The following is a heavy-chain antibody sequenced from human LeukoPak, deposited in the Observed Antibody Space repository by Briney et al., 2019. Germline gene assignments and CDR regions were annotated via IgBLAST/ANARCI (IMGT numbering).Heavy chain of an antibody. Sequence: PGGSLRLSCAASGFTFSSYGMHWVRQAPGKGLEWVAVISYDGSNKYYADSVKGRFTISRDNSKNTLYLQMNSLRAEDTAVYYCAKTFGYSSGWYSGWGQGTLVTVSS. CDR3: AKTFGYSSGWYSG. J-gene: IGHJ4*02. CDR2: ISYDGSNK. D-gene: IGHD6-19*01. V-gene: IGHV3-30*18. CDR1: GFTFSSYG.